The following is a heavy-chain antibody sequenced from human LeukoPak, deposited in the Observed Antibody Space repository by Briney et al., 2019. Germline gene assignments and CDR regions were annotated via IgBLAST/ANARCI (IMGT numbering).Heavy chain of an antibody. D-gene: IGHD5-12*01. CDR1: GFIFSSYA. CDR2: ISGSGGST. V-gene: IGHV3-23*01. CDR3: AKDWGPYSCYDSFFDF. J-gene: IGHJ4*02. Sequence: GGSLRLSCAASGFIFSSYAMSWVRQAPGKGLEWVSGISGSGGSTYYSDSVKGRFTISRDNSKNTLFLQMNSLRAEDTAVYYCAKDWGPYSCYDSFFDFPGRRTLVTVSS.